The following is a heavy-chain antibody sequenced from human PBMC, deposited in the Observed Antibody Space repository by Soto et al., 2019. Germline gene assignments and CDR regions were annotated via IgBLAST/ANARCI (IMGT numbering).Heavy chain of an antibody. CDR3: ARMGDGLGTCY. J-gene: IGHJ4*02. CDR2: ISGNGAGT. V-gene: IGHV3-23*01. D-gene: IGHD3-16*01. CDR1: GFTFSSYA. Sequence: EVQLLESGGGLVQPGGSLRLSCAASGFTFSSYAFTWVRQSPGKGLEWVSSISGNGAGTYHADSVKGRFTISRDNFKNTGFWQMNSLRAEATAVYYWARMGDGLGTCYWGQGALVTVSS.